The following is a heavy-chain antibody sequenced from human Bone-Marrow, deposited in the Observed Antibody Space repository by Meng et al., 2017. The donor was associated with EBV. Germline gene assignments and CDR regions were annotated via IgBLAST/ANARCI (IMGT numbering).Heavy chain of an antibody. CDR1: GGSISSGGYS. V-gene: IGHV4-30-2*01. Sequence: QLQLQVSGSGMVKPSQTLSLTCAVSGGSISSGGYSWSWIRQPPGKGLEWIGYIYHSGSTYYNPSLKSRVTISVDRSKNQFSLKLSSVTAADTAVYYCARVVARSYFDYWGQGTLVTVSS. J-gene: IGHJ4*02. CDR2: IYHSGST. CDR3: ARVVARSYFDY.